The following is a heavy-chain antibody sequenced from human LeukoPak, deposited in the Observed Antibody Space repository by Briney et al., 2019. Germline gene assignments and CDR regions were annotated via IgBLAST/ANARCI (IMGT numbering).Heavy chain of an antibody. Sequence: ASVKVSCKASGYTFTSYGISWVRQAPGQGLAWMGWINAYNGNTNYAQKLQGRVTMTTDTSTSTAYMELRSLRSDDTAVYYCARGPYCSGATCYSQYFDYWGQGTLVTVSS. CDR1: GYTFTSYG. CDR3: ARGPYCSGATCYSQYFDY. D-gene: IGHD2-15*01. V-gene: IGHV1-18*01. J-gene: IGHJ4*02. CDR2: INAYNGNT.